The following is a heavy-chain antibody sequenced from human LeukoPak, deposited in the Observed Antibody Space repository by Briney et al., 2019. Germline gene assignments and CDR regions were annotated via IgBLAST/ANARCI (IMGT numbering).Heavy chain of an antibody. Sequence: GESVRLSCAASGLTFSSYWIHWVRQPPEKALVWFSHINSDGSGKTYEDSVKGRFTISRTSAKDTLYLQMNSLRAEDTAVYYCARTAYDSSAYYDYWGQGILVTVSS. V-gene: IGHV3-74*01. CDR2: INSDGSGK. J-gene: IGHJ4*02. D-gene: IGHD3-22*01. CDR1: GLTFSSYW. CDR3: ARTAYDSSAYYDY.